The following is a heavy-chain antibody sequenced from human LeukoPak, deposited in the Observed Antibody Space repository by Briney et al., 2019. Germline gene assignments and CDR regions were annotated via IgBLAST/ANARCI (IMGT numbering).Heavy chain of an antibody. Sequence: GGSLRLSCAASGFTFSNYGMTWVRQAPGKGLEWVSAISDSGDSTYYADSVKGRFTISRDNSKNTLYLQMNSLRAEDTAVYYCAKGVTEGRLRYFDWLPFFDYWGQGTLVTVSS. D-gene: IGHD3-9*01. CDR2: ISDSGDST. V-gene: IGHV3-23*01. CDR3: AKGVTEGRLRYFDWLPFFDY. CDR1: GFTFSNYG. J-gene: IGHJ4*02.